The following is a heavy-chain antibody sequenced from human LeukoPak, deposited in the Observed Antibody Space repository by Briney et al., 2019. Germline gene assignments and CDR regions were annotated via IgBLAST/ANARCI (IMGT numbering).Heavy chain of an antibody. CDR3: TRDSGRFRLDY. CDR2: INEDGSEK. V-gene: IGHV3-7*01. D-gene: IGHD6-19*01. Sequence: GGSLRLSCAASGFTFSTSWMNWVRQAPGKGLEWVASINEDGSEKYYVDPVKGRLTVSRDNAKNSLYLQMNSLRVEDTAVYYCTRDSGRFRLDYWGQGILVTVSS. CDR1: GFTFSTSW. J-gene: IGHJ4*02.